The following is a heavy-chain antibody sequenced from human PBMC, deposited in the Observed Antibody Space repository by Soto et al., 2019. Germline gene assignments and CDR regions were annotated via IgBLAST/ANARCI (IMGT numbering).Heavy chain of an antibody. CDR3: GRGLQGYYGNDV. CDR1: GFTFSSYW. D-gene: IGHD4-4*01. CDR2: IYTDGSRT. Sequence: EVQLVESGGGLVQPGGSLRLSCEASGFTFSSYWMHWVRQAPGKGLVWVSRIYTDGSRTSNADSVRGRFTTSRDNAKNTLYLQMNSLRAEDSAVYYCGRGLQGYYGNDVWGQGTTVTVTS. J-gene: IGHJ6*02. V-gene: IGHV3-74*01.